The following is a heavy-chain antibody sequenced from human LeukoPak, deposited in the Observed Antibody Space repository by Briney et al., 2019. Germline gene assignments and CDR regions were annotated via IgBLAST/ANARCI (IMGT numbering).Heavy chain of an antibody. D-gene: IGHD4-17*01. Sequence: GGSLRLSCAASGFTFSSHGMHWVRQAPGKGLEWVAVISYDGSNKYYADSVKGRFTISRDNSKNTLYLQVNSLRAEDTAVYYCAKGHPVTVTLDYWGQGTLVTVSS. CDR1: GFTFSSHG. CDR2: ISYDGSNK. V-gene: IGHV3-30*18. CDR3: AKGHPVTVTLDY. J-gene: IGHJ4*02.